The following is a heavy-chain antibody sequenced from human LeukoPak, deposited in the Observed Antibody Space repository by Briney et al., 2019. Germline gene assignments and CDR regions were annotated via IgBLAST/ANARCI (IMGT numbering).Heavy chain of an antibody. Sequence: SETLSLTCAVYGGSFSSYYWGWIRQPPGKGLEWIGSIYYSGSTYYNPSLKSRVTISVDTSKNQFSLKLSSVTAADTAVYYCARDRGSQPFIDYWGQGTLVTVSS. D-gene: IGHD1-26*01. V-gene: IGHV4-39*07. CDR1: GGSFSSYY. J-gene: IGHJ4*02. CDR2: IYYSGST. CDR3: ARDRGSQPFIDY.